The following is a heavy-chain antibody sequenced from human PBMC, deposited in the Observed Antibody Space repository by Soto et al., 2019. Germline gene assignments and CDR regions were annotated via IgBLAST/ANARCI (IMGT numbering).Heavy chain of an antibody. Sequence: GASVKVSCKASGYTFTGYYLYWVRQAPGEGLGWMGWIYPKSGGTKFALNFLGRVTMTRDTSISTAYKHLSRLRTDDTAVYNCARSFSPTDLNYADSHDYYNWFDPWGQGTLVTVSS. V-gene: IGHV1-2*02. CDR2: IYPKSGGT. CDR1: GYTFTGYY. D-gene: IGHD3-22*01. J-gene: IGHJ5*02. CDR3: ARSFSPTDLNYADSHDYYNWFDP.